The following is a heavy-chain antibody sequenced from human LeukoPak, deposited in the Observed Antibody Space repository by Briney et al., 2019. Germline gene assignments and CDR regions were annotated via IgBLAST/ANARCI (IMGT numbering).Heavy chain of an antibody. V-gene: IGHV4-59*01. CDR1: GGSISSYY. CDR3: AGAPTLCGNRFDY. J-gene: IGHJ4*02. Sequence: SETLSLTCTVSGGSISSYYWSWIRQPPGKGLEWIGYIYYSGSTNYNPSLKSRVTISVDTSKNQFSLKLSSVTAADTAVYYGAGAPTLCGNRFDYWGQGTLVTVSS. D-gene: IGHD4-23*01. CDR2: IYYSGST.